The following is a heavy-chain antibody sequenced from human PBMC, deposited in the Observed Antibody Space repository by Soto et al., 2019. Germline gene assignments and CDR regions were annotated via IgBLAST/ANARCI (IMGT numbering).Heavy chain of an antibody. Sequence: QVQLQESGPGLVKPSQTLSLTCTVSGGSISSCVYYWGWIRQPPGKGLEWIGYIYYSGSTYYNPSLKSRVTISVDTSKNQFSLKLSSVTAADTAVYYCARAQGSGFLVSWGQGTLVTVSS. D-gene: IGHD3-10*01. J-gene: IGHJ4*02. CDR2: IYYSGST. CDR3: ARAQGSGFLVS. V-gene: IGHV4-30-4*01. CDR1: GGSISSCVYY.